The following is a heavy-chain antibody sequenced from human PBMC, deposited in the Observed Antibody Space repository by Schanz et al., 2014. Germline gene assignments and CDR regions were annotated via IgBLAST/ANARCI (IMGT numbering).Heavy chain of an antibody. CDR2: VWSDGNTK. J-gene: IGHJ6*03. D-gene: IGHD2-15*01. CDR3: ARDAVALVPEYFMDV. Sequence: PGRSLRLSCATSGFTFSRFGMHWVRQAPGKGPEWVALVWSDGNTKYYVDSVKGRFTISRDNSMNTLHLQMDGLRVEDTAVYYCARDAVALVPEYFMDVWGKGTPVTVSS. CDR1: GFTFSRFG. V-gene: IGHV3-33*01.